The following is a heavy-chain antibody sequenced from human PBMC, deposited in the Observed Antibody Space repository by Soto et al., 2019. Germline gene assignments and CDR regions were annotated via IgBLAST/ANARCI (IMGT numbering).Heavy chain of an antibody. Sequence: SESLSLTCTISGRSTSTHYRSWIPQPPGKALEWIGYIHYSGTTNYNPSLKSRVTISVDTSKNQFSLRLSSVAAADTAVYYCARQPPSNWNYVDYWGLGTLVTVSS. CDR2: IHYSGTT. D-gene: IGHD1-20*01. J-gene: IGHJ4*02. CDR1: GRSTSTHY. CDR3: ARQPPSNWNYVDY. V-gene: IGHV4-59*08.